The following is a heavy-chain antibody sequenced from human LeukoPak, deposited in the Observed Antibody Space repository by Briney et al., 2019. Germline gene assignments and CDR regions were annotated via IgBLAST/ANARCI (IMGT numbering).Heavy chain of an antibody. J-gene: IGHJ4*02. CDR1: GGTFISYA. CDR3: AREGSGWQGTRGSSYYFDY. CDR2: IIPIFGTA. D-gene: IGHD3-10*01. V-gene: IGHV1-69*05. Sequence: SVKVSCKASGGTFISYAISWVRQAPGQGLEWMGRIIPIFGTANYAQKFQGRVTITTDESTSTAYMELSSLRSEDTAVYYCAREGSGWQGTRGSSYYFDYWGQGTLVTVSS.